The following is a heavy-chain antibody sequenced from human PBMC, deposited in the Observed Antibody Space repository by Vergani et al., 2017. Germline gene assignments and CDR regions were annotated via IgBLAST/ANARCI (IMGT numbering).Heavy chain of an antibody. CDR3: ARVNTETNGHLYYYYYMDV. CDR1: GGSFTSYH. Sequence: QVQLQQWGGGLLKPSETLSLTCVVNGGSFTSYHWTWIRQSPGEALEWFGDIDPTGRPVYNPSLKSRLTMSVDKSRNQFSLTLNSVTATYTAIYFCARVNTETNGHLYYYYYMDVWGKGTAVTVS. D-gene: IGHD4-11*01. CDR2: IDPTGRP. V-gene: IGHV4-34*01. J-gene: IGHJ6*03.